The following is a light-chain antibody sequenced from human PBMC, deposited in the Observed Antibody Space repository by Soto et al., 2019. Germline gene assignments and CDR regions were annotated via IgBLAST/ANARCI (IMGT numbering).Light chain of an antibody. V-gene: IGKV3-20*01. CDR1: QSVSSY. CDR3: QQYANSPPT. CDR2: GAS. J-gene: IGKJ1*01. Sequence: EIVLTQSPATLSLSPGERATLSCRASQSVSSYLAWYQQQPGQAPRLLIYGASSRATGIPDRFSGSGSGTDFTLTISRLEPEDFAVYYCQQYANSPPTFGQGTKV.